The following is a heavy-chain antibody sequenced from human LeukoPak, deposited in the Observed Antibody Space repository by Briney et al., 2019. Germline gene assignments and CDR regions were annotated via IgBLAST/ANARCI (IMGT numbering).Heavy chain of an antibody. V-gene: IGHV4-30-4*08. J-gene: IGHJ3*02. CDR2: IYYSGST. D-gene: IGHD1-26*01. Sequence: NSSETLSLTCTVSGGSISSGDYYWSWIRQPPGKGLEWSGYIYYSGSTYYNPSLKSRVTISVDTSKNQFSLKLSSVTAADTAVYYCARVLVGGSYSEKWHAFDIWGQGTMVTVSS. CDR3: ARVLVGGSYSEKWHAFDI. CDR1: GGSISSGDYY.